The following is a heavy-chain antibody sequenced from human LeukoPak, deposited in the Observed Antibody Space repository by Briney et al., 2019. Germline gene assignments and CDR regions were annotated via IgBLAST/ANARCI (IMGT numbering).Heavy chain of an antibody. CDR3: AKDWAVLLYFGERGENYFDY. D-gene: IGHD3-10*01. CDR1: GFTFSNYG. V-gene: IGHV3-30*02. J-gene: IGHJ4*02. Sequence: SGGSLRLSCAASGFTFSNYGMHWVRQAPGKGLEWVAFIRYDGSNKYYADSVKGRFTISRDNSKNTLYLQMNSLRAEDTAVYYCAKDWAVLLYFGERGENYFDYWGQGTLVTVSS. CDR2: IRYDGSNK.